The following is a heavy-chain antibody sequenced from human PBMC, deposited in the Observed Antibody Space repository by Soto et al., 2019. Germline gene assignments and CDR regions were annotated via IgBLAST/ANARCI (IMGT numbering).Heavy chain of an antibody. D-gene: IGHD6-19*01. CDR3: TTTSGWYFDY. CDR2: VRTRGNSYAT. J-gene: IGHJ4*02. Sequence: GGSLRLSCAASGFTFSDSAVHWVRQASGKGLEWVGRVRTRGNSYATGYTAAVRGRFTISRDDSKNTAYLQMNSLKAEDTAVYYCTTTSGWYFDYWGRGALVTVSS. V-gene: IGHV3-73*01. CDR1: GFTFSDSA.